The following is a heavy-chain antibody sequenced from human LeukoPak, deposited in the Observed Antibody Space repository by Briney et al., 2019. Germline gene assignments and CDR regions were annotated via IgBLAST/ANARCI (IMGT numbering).Heavy chain of an antibody. V-gene: IGHV1-69*05. CDR2: IIPIFGTA. J-gene: IGHJ6*03. CDR1: GGTFSSYA. D-gene: IGHD2-15*01. Sequence: GASVKVSCKASGGTFSSYAISWVRQAPGQGLKWMGGIIPIFGTANYAQKFQGRVTITTDESTSTAYMELSSLRSEDTAVYYCASRVPCSGGSCYSDYYYYYMDVWGKGTTVTVSS. CDR3: ASRVPCSGGSCYSDYYYYYMDV.